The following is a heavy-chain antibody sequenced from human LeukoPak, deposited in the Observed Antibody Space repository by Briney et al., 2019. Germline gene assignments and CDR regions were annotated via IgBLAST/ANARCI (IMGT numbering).Heavy chain of an antibody. Sequence: SETQSLTCTVSGGSISSSSYYWSWIRQPPGRGLEWIGEFNLGGGTNYNPSLRSRLTISVDAAKSQASLKLSSVTPVDTALYYCARIYNDTSGNHNQAFDMWGQGTMVTVSS. D-gene: IGHD3-22*01. V-gene: IGHV4-39*07. J-gene: IGHJ3*02. CDR2: FNLGGGT. CDR1: GGSISSSSYY. CDR3: ARIYNDTSGNHNQAFDM.